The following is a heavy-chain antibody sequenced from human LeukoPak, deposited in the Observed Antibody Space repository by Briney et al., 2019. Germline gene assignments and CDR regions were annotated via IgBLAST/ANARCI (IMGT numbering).Heavy chain of an antibody. D-gene: IGHD3-22*01. CDR3: AKEEVISGNHGVYFDY. CDR2: IRYDGNSN. Sequence: GGSLRLSRAASGFTFRSYGMHWVRQAPGKGLEWVAFIRYDGNSNYYADSVKGRFTISRDNSRSTLYLQMNSLRAEDTAVYYCAKEEVISGNHGVYFDYWGQGTLVTVSS. V-gene: IGHV3-30*02. CDR1: GFTFRSYG. J-gene: IGHJ4*02.